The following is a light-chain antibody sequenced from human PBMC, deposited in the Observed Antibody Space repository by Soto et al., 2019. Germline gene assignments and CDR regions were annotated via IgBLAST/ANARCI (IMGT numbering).Light chain of an antibody. V-gene: IGKV2D-29*02. J-gene: IGKJ5*01. CDR3: MQSTQLPPT. Sequence: DVVMTQTPLSLSVAPGQPASISCKSSQSLLHITGETFLFWSLQKPGQSPQLLIYEVSTRVSGVPDRCSRSGFGTAFTLEISRVETADVGIYYCMQSTQLPPTFGQGTRLGIE. CDR2: EVS. CDR1: QSLLHITGETF.